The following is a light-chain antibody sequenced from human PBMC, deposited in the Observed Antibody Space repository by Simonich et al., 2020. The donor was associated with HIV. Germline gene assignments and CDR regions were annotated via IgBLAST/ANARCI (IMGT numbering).Light chain of an antibody. V-gene: IGKV1-5*03. CDR2: KAS. CDR3: QQYHIYPYT. CDR1: QSIRSW. J-gene: IGKJ2*01. Sequence: DIQMTQSPSSLSASVGDRVTITCRASQSIRSWLASYQQKPGKAPNLLIYKASSLESGVPSRFSGSGSGTEFTLTISSLQPDDFATYYCQQYHIYPYTFGQGTKLESK.